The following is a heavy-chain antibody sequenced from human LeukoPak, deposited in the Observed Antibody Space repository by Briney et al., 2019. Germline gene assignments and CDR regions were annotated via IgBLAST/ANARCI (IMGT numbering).Heavy chain of an antibody. CDR2: IYTSGST. V-gene: IGHV4-61*02. CDR3: AREAYYYDSSGVWDAFDI. D-gene: IGHD3-22*01. J-gene: IGHJ3*02. Sequence: KPSETLSLTCTVSGGSISSGSYYWSWIRQPAGKGLEWIGRIYTSGSTNYNPSLKSRVTISVDTSKNQFSLKLSSVTAADTAVYYCAREAYYYDSSGVWDAFDIWGQGTMVTVSS. CDR1: GGSISSGSYY.